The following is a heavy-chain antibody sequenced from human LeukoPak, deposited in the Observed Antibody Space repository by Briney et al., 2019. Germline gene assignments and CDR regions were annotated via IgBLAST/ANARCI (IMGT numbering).Heavy chain of an antibody. CDR1: GFTLKTYS. CDR3: ARDLKGPVNDVSDM. Sequence: GGSLRLSCAASGFTLKTYSMHWVRQAPGKGLWWVSNRKSDGSSTSYADSVSGRFTISRDKAKNTLYLQINSLRAEHTAVYYCARDLKGPVNDVSDMWGQGTMVTVSS. V-gene: IGHV3-74*01. D-gene: IGHD4-23*01. J-gene: IGHJ3*02. CDR2: RKSDGSST.